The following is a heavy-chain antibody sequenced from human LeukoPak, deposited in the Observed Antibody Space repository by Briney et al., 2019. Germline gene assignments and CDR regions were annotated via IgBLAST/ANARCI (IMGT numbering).Heavy chain of an antibody. CDR1: GFPLSGYS. J-gene: IGHJ4*02. CDR3: STAKFDN. V-gene: IGHV3-48*01. Sequence: GGSLRLSCAASGFPLSGYSINWVRQAPGKGLEWVSYINIDSITVNYADSVKGRFTISRDNAKHSLDLQMNSLRAEDTAVYYCSTAKFDNWGQGTLVTVSS. CDR2: INIDSITV.